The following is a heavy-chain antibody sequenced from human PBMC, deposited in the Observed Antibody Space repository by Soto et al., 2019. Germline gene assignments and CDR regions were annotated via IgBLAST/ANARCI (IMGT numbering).Heavy chain of an antibody. CDR1: GGTFSSYA. V-gene: IGHV1-69*06. J-gene: IGHJ3*02. CDR3: ARDLVYYDSSGYYLDAFDI. D-gene: IGHD3-22*01. Sequence: SVKVSCKASGGTFSSYAISWVRQAPGQGLEWMGGIIPIFGTANYAQKFQGRVTITADKSTSTAYMELSSLRSEDTAVYYCARDLVYYDSSGYYLDAFDIWGQGTMVTVSS. CDR2: IIPIFGTA.